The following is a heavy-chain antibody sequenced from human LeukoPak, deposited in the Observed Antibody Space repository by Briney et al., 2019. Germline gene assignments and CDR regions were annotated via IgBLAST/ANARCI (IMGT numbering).Heavy chain of an antibody. Sequence: PGRSLRLSCAASGFTFSSYAMHWVRQAPGKGLEWVAVISYDGSNKYYADSVKGRFTISRDNPKNTLYLQMNSLRAEDTAVYYCAREYDDYGDYVTFDYWGQGTLATVSS. CDR2: ISYDGSNK. D-gene: IGHD4-17*01. V-gene: IGHV3-30-3*01. CDR3: AREYDDYGDYVTFDY. J-gene: IGHJ4*02. CDR1: GFTFSSYA.